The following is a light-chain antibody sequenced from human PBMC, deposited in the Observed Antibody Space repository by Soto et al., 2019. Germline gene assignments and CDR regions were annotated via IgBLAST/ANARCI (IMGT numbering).Light chain of an antibody. CDR1: SSDVGYSNY. Sequence: QSALTQPASVSGSPGQSITISCTGTSSDVGYSNYVSWYQQLPGKAPKLMIYDVSDRPSGVSNRFSGSKSGSTASLTISGLQAEDEADYYCSSYTSSSLYVFGTGTKVPS. J-gene: IGLJ1*01. CDR2: DVS. V-gene: IGLV2-14*01. CDR3: SSYTSSSLYV.